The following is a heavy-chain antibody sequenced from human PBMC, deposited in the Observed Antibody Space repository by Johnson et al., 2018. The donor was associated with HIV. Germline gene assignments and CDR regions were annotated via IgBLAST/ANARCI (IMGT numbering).Heavy chain of an antibody. CDR1: GFTFNSYG. V-gene: IGHV3-30*18. CDR3: AKERGKRWLHPRDAFDI. Sequence: QVQLVESGGGVVQPGRSLRLSCAASGFTFNSYGMHWVRQAPGKGLEWVAVISYDGSNKYYADSVKGRFPISRDNSKNTLYLRMNSLRAEDTAVYYCAKERGKRWLHPRDAFDIWGQGTMVTVSS. D-gene: IGHD5-24*01. J-gene: IGHJ3*02. CDR2: ISYDGSNK.